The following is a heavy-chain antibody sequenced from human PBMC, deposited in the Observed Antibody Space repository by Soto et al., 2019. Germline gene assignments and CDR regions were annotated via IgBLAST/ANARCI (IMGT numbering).Heavy chain of an antibody. Sequence: SLRLSCAASGFTFSSYSMNWVRQAPGKGLEWVSSISSSSSYIYYADSLKGRFTISRDNAKNSLYLQMNSLRAEDTAVYYCARVYIAVAGIDYWGQGTLVTVSS. CDR3: ARVYIAVAGIDY. J-gene: IGHJ4*02. CDR1: GFTFSSYS. CDR2: ISSSSSYI. D-gene: IGHD6-19*01. V-gene: IGHV3-21*01.